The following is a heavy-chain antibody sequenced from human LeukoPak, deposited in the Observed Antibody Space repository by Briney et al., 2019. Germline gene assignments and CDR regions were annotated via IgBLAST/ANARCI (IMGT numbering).Heavy chain of an antibody. CDR2: TWYRSNWYN. D-gene: IGHD5-24*01. J-gene: IGHJ4*02. CDR3: ARSIEHFDY. CDR1: GDSVSSNSAT. Sequence: SQTLSLTFGISGDSVSSNSATWDWIRQSPSRGHEWLGRTWYRSNWYNDSALSVRSRITINPDTSKNQFSLQLHSVTPEDTAVYYCARSIEHFDYWGQGILVTASS. V-gene: IGHV6-1*01.